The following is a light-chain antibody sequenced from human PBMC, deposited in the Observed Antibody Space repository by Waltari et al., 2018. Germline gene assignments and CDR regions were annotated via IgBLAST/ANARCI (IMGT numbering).Light chain of an antibody. CDR2: GTS. Sequence: EIVLTQSPGTLSLSPGERATLSCRASQSVTSISFSWYQHKPGQAPRLLIYGTSNRATGLPDAFSGMRLGPDSTPTIGRLEAEVFAVYYCQQYDGLVLTCCGGTKG. V-gene: IGKV3-20*01. J-gene: IGKJ4*01. CDR1: QSVTSIS. CDR3: QQYDGLVLT.